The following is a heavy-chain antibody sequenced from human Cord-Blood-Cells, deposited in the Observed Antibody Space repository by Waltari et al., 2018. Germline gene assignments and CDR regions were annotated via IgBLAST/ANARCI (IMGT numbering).Heavy chain of an antibody. J-gene: IGHJ4*02. CDR1: GYTFTGYY. CDR2: INRNNGGT. D-gene: IGHD3-3*01. V-gene: IGHV1-2*02. Sequence: QVQLVQSGAEVKKPGASVKVSCKASGYTFTGYYMHWVRQAPGQGLEWMGWINRNNGGTNYAQKFQGRVTMTRDTSISTAYMELSRLSSDDTAVYYCARGPILRGVVIIRGFDYWGQGTLVTVSS. CDR3: ARGPILRGVVIIRGFDY.